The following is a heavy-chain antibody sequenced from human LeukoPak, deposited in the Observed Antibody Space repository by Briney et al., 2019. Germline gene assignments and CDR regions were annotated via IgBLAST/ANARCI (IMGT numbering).Heavy chain of an antibody. CDR3: VRGPYGSGISNWFDP. J-gene: IGHJ5*02. Sequence: SETLSLTCTVSGGSISSSSHYWGWIRQPPGKGLEWIGSFTIYYSGSTYYNPSLQSRVTVSVDTSKNQFSLKLTSVTAADTAVYYCVRGPYGSGISNWFDPWGQGTLVIVSS. V-gene: IGHV4-39*07. CDR1: GGSISSSSHY. CDR2: FTIYYSGST. D-gene: IGHD3-10*01.